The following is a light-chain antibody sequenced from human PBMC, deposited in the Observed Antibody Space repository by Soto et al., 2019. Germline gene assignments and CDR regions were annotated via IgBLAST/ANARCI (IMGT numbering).Light chain of an antibody. J-gene: IGKJ2*01. V-gene: IGKV3-15*01. CDR1: QSISSN. CDR2: DAS. Sequence: EIVMTQSPATLSVSPGERVILSCRASQSISSNLAWYQQRPGQAPRLVIYDASTRATGIPARFSGSGSGTEFTLTISSLQSEDVAVYYCQQYNNWPLYTFGRGSNLEI. CDR3: QQYNNWPLYT.